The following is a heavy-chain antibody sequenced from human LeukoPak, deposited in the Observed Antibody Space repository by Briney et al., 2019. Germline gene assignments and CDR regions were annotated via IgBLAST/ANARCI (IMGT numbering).Heavy chain of an antibody. CDR2: IRSKANSYAT. Sequence: PGGSLRLSCAASGFIFSGSAIHWVRQASGKGLEWVGRIRSKANSYATSFAASVDGRFTISRDDSKNTAYLQMNSLKTEDTAVYYCSGLRDGDYRDAFDIWGQGTMVTVSS. V-gene: IGHV3-73*01. D-gene: IGHD4-17*01. J-gene: IGHJ3*02. CDR3: SGLRDGDYRDAFDI. CDR1: GFIFSGSA.